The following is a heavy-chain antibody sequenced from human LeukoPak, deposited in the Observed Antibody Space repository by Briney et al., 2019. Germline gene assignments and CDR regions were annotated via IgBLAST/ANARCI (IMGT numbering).Heavy chain of an antibody. Sequence: GGSLRLSCAASGFTFTNAWMNWVRQAPGKGLEWVSVVSGTGGRTYYADSVKGRFTISRDNSKNTLYLQMNSLRAEDTALYYCVKASSSSPQYNWFDAWGQGTLVTVSS. CDR1: GFTFTNAW. D-gene: IGHD6-6*01. CDR2: VSGTGGRT. CDR3: VKASSSSPQYNWFDA. V-gene: IGHV3-23*01. J-gene: IGHJ5*02.